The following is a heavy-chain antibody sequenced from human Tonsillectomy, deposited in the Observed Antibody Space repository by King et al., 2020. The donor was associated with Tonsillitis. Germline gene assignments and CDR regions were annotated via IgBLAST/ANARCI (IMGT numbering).Heavy chain of an antibody. CDR3: ARGYDSSGYAFDY. CDR2: ISTHNGNT. J-gene: IGHJ4*02. V-gene: IGHV1-18*01. CDR1: GYTLISYA. Sequence: VQLVESGDEVKKPGASVKVSCKASGYTLISYAINWVRQAPGQGLEWMGWISTHNGNTNYAQKLQGRVTMTTDTSTSTAYMELRSLRSDDTAVYYCARGYDSSGYAFDYWGQGTLVTVSS. D-gene: IGHD3-22*01.